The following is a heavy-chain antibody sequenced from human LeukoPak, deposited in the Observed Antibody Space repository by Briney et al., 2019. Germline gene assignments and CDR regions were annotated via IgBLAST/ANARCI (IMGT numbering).Heavy chain of an antibody. D-gene: IGHD3-16*02. CDR3: AREESYYDYIWGSYRFFDY. J-gene: IGHJ4*02. V-gene: IGHV3-7*01. CDR1: GFTFGSYW. Sequence: GGSLRLSCAASGFTFGSYWMSWVRQAPGKGLEWVANIKQDGSEKYYVDSVKGRFTISRDNAKNSLYLQMNSLRAEDTAVYYCAREESYYDYIWGSYRFFDYWGQGTLVTVSS. CDR2: IKQDGSEK.